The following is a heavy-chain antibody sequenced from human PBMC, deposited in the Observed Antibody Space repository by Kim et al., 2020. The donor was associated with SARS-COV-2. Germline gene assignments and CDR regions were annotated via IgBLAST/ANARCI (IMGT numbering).Heavy chain of an antibody. D-gene: IGHD2-21*02. CDR3: ARHAKLRLVPDSFDL. V-gene: IGHV4-39*02. Sequence: SETLSLTCSVSGGSVSNGDYYWGWVRQTPEKGLEWIGTVYYGGTLNYSRSFWSRVTMSVDRSENHFSLSLSSVTAADTAVYYCARHAKLRLVPDSFDLWG. J-gene: IGHJ2*01. CDR2: VYYGGTL. CDR1: GGSVSNGDYY.